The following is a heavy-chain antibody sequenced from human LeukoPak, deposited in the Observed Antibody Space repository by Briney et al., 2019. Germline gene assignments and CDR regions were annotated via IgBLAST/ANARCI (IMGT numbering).Heavy chain of an antibody. V-gene: IGHV4-39*01. CDR3: ASYPHDSSWSN. J-gene: IGHJ4*02. CDR1: GGPISSGSYF. D-gene: IGHD6-13*01. Sequence: PSETLSLTCTVSGGPISSGSYFWGWIRQPPGKTLEWIATIYYSGRSYYNPSLNSRLHISVDTSTIQFSLKLSSVAGADTAVYYCASYPHDSSWSNWGQGTLVTVSS. CDR2: IYYSGRS.